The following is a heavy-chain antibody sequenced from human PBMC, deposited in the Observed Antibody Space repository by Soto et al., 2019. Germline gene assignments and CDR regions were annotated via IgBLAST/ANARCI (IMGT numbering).Heavy chain of an antibody. Sequence: SETMSVTCAVDGGSFSGYYLSWIRQPPGKGREWIGEINHSGSTNYNPSLKSRVTISVDTSKNQFSLKLSSVTAADTAVYYCARIANPKNLYCSGGSCYSSTFLDGVFQKNDYWGQGTLVTVSS. CDR1: GGSFSGYY. J-gene: IGHJ4*02. CDR3: ARIANPKNLYCSGGSCYSSTFLDGVFQKNDY. D-gene: IGHD2-15*01. CDR2: INHSGST. V-gene: IGHV4-34*01.